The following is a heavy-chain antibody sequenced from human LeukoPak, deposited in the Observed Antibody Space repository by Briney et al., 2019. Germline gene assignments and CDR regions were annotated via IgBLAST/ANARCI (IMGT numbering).Heavy chain of an antibody. D-gene: IGHD5-24*01. V-gene: IGHV5-51*01. Sequence: GESLKISCKGSGYSFTTYWIAWVRQMPGKGLEWMGMIYPDDSDTRCSPSFQGQVTISADKSISTAYVQWSSLKASDTAMYYCARQKGMASTSYGMDVWGQGTTVTVSS. CDR2: IYPDDSDT. J-gene: IGHJ6*02. CDR3: ARQKGMASTSYGMDV. CDR1: GYSFTTYW.